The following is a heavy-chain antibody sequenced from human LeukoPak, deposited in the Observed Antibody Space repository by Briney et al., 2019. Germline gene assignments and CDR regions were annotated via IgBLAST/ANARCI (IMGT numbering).Heavy chain of an antibody. Sequence: GGSLRLSCAASGFTVSSNYMSWVRQAPGKGLEWVSVIYSGGSTYYADSVKGRFTISRDNSKNTLYLQMNSLRAEDTAVYYCAKVDGYQLLYGTFDYWGQGTLVTVSS. D-gene: IGHD2-2*02. J-gene: IGHJ4*02. CDR1: GFTVSSNY. CDR2: IYSGGST. V-gene: IGHV3-53*01. CDR3: AKVDGYQLLYGTFDY.